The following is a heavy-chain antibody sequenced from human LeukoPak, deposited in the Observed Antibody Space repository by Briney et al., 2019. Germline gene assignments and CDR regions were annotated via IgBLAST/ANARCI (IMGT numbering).Heavy chain of an antibody. CDR1: GFTFSDAW. Sequence: PGGSLRLSCAASGFTFSDAWMNWVRQAPGKGLEWVPFISSSSITIHYGDPVKGRFTISRNNARDILYLQMDSLRVEDTAIYYCARVYDVLTGGFDYWGQGVPVTVSS. V-gene: IGHV3-69-1*01. CDR3: ARVYDVLTGGFDY. J-gene: IGHJ4*02. CDR2: ISSSSITI. D-gene: IGHD3-9*01.